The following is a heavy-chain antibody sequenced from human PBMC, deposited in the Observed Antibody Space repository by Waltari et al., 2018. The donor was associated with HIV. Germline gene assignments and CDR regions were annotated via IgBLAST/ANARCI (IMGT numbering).Heavy chain of an antibody. J-gene: IGHJ4*02. CDR3: AKDRGRWLQLRYFDY. V-gene: IGHV3-9*01. CDR2: ISWNSGNI. Sequence: EVQLVESGGGLVQPGRSLRLACAASGFTFDGYAMPWVRQAPGKGLEWVSGISWNSGNIGYADSVKGRFTISRENAKDSLYLQMNSLRPEDTALYYCAKDRGRWLQLRYFDYWGQGTLVTVSS. D-gene: IGHD5-12*01. CDR1: GFTFDGYA.